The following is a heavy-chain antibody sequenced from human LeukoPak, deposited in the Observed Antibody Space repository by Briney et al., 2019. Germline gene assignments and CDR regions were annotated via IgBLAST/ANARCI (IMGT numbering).Heavy chain of an antibody. CDR3: ARETISSSYSYMDV. D-gene: IGHD6-6*01. Sequence: SVKVSCKASGGTFSSYAISWVRQAPGQGLEWMGRIIPIFGTANYVQKFQGRVTITTDESTSTAYMELSSLRSEDTAVYYCARETISSSYSYMDVWGKGTTVTVSS. J-gene: IGHJ6*03. CDR1: GGTFSSYA. V-gene: IGHV1-69*05. CDR2: IIPIFGTA.